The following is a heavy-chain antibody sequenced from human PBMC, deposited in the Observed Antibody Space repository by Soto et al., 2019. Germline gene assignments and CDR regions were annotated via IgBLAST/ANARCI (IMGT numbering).Heavy chain of an antibody. CDR3: ARDLTFYSSSSGHRDC. CDR2: ISSSSSTI. CDR1: GFTFSSYS. J-gene: IGHJ4*02. D-gene: IGHD6-6*01. V-gene: IGHV3-48*02. Sequence: GGSLRLSCAASGFTFSSYSMNWVRQAPGKGLEWVSYISSSSSTIYYADSVKGRFTISRDNAKNSLYLQMNSLRDEDTAVYYCARDLTFYSSSSGHRDCWGQGTLVTVSS.